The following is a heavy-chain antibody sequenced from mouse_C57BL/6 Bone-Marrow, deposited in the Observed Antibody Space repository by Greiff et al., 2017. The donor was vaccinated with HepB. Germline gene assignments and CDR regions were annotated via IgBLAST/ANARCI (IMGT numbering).Heavy chain of an antibody. CDR2: ISDGGSYT. Sequence: EVQGVESGGGLVKPGGSLKLSCAASGFTFSSYAMSWVRQTPEKRLGWVATISDGGSYTYYPDNVKGRFTISRDNAKNNLYLQMSHLKSEDTAMYYCARGDITTVVDYAMDYWGQGTSVTVSS. CDR1: GFTFSSYA. V-gene: IGHV5-4*01. CDR3: ARGDITTVVDYAMDY. J-gene: IGHJ4*01. D-gene: IGHD1-1*01.